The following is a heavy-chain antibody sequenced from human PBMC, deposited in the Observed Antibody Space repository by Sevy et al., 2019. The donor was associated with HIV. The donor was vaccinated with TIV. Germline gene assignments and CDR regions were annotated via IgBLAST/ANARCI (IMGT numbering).Heavy chain of an antibody. D-gene: IGHD3-3*01. CDR3: ARARLDYEFWSGSYFSRAPWGYKYYAMDV. V-gene: IGHV1-8*01. CDR1: GYSFTNFD. CDR2: MNPSNGNT. J-gene: IGHJ6*02. Sequence: ASVNVSCKAAGYSFTNFDMNWVRQATGQGLEWMGWMNPSNGNTHYAQKFQGRVTMTRSSSANTAYMELSSLTSEDTAIYYCARARLDYEFWSGSYFSRAPWGYKYYAMDVWGQGTTVTVSS.